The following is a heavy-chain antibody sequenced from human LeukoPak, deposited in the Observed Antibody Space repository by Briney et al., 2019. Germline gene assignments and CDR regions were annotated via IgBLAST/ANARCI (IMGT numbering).Heavy chain of an antibody. J-gene: IGHJ4*02. Sequence: SETLSLTCTASGGSISSYYWSWIRQPPGKGLEWIGYIYYSGSTNYNPSLKSRVTISVDTSKNQFSLKLSSVTAADTAVYYCARRGVGYHDSSGYYALDYWGQGTLVTVSS. D-gene: IGHD3-22*01. V-gene: IGHV4-59*01. CDR3: ARRGVGYHDSSGYYALDY. CDR2: IYYSGST. CDR1: GGSISSYY.